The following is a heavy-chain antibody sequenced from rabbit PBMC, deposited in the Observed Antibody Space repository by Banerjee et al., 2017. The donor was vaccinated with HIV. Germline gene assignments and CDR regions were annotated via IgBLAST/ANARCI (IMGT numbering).Heavy chain of an antibody. CDR1: GFSLSSNHY. CDR2: IYAGGSGYT. J-gene: IGHJ3*01. V-gene: IGHV1S40*01. D-gene: IGHD2-1*01. CDR3: ARDLGYGAYGDGNPGL. Sequence: QSLQESGGGLFQPGGSLTLTCTASGFSLSSNHYMCWVRQAPGKGLEWIACIYAGGSGYTSYANWAKGRFTISKTSSTTVTLQMTSLTAADTATYFCARDLGYGAYGDGNPGLWGQGTLVTVS.